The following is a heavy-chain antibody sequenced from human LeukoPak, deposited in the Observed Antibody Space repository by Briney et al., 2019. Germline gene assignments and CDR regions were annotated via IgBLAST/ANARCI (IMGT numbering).Heavy chain of an antibody. CDR2: ISAYNGNT. Sequence: ASVKVSCKASGYTFTSYGISWVRQAPGQGLEWMGWISAYNGNTNYAQKLQGRVTMTRDMSTSTVYMELSSLRSEDTAVYYCARPGVVAATRAPFDYWGQGTLVTVSS. CDR3: ARPGVVAATRAPFDY. J-gene: IGHJ4*02. D-gene: IGHD2-15*01. CDR1: GYTFTSYG. V-gene: IGHV1-18*01.